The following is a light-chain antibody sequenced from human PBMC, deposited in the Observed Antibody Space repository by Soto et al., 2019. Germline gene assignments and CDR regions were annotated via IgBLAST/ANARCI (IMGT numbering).Light chain of an antibody. V-gene: IGLV2-14*01. Sequence: QSALTQPASVSGSPGQSITISCTGTSSDIGGSNYVSWHQQHPGKAPKVVIYEVSNRPSGVSNRFSGSKSGNTASLTISGLQAEDDADYYCSSYTTTATKFGGGTQLTVL. CDR3: SSYTTTATK. CDR1: SSDIGGSNY. CDR2: EVS. J-gene: IGLJ2*01.